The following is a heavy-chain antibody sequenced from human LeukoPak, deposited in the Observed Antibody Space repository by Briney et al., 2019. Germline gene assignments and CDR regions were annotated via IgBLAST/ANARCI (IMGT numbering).Heavy chain of an antibody. CDR2: IKSKTDGGTP. J-gene: IGHJ4*02. D-gene: IGHD5-18*01. CDR3: VCPESGYSYGYGY. V-gene: IGHV3-15*05. CDR1: GFTFNNPW. Sequence: GGSLRLSCAASGFTFNNPWMSWVRQAPGKGLEWVGRIKSKTDGGTPDYAAPVKGRFTISRDDSKNTLYLQVSSLRDEDTAMYYCVCPESGYSYGYGYWGQGTLVTVSS.